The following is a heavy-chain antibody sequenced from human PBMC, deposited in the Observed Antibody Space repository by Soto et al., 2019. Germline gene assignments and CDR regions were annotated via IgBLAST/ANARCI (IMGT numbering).Heavy chain of an antibody. V-gene: IGHV4-61*05. CDR3: ARGGAVYYFDY. CDR2: IYYSGIT. D-gene: IGHD4-17*01. CDR1: GGYISNSSGY. Sequence: SETLSLTCTVAGGYISNSSGYWGWIRQPPGKGLEWIGYIYYSGITDYNPSLKSRVTISVDTSKSQFSLKLSSVTAADTAVYYCARGGAVYYFDYWGQGTLVTVSS. J-gene: IGHJ4*02.